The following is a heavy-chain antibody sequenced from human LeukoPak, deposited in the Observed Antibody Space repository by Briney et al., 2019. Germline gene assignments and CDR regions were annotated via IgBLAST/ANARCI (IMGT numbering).Heavy chain of an antibody. V-gene: IGHV3-9*01. CDR3: AKDITLYYYGSGTYYFDY. D-gene: IGHD3-10*01. CDR1: GFTFDDYA. Sequence: GGSLRLSCAASGFTFDDYAMHWVRQAPGKGLEGVSGISWNSGSIGYADSVKGRFTISRDNAKNSLYLQMNSLRAGDTALYYCAKDITLYYYGSGTYYFDYWGQGTLVTVSS. CDR2: ISWNSGSI. J-gene: IGHJ4*02.